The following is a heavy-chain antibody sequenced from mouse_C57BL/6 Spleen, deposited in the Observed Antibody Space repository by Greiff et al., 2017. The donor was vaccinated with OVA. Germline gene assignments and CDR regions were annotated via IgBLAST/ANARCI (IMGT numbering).Heavy chain of an antibody. J-gene: IGHJ2*01. D-gene: IGHD1-1*01. CDR3: ARSPPHYYGSSFDY. Sequence: VQLQQPGAELVRPGSSVKLSCKASGYTFTSYWMDWVKQRPGQGLEWIGNIYPSDSETHYNQKFKDKATLTVDKSSSTAYMQLSSLTSEDSAVYYCARSPPHYYGSSFDYWGQGTTLTGSS. CDR1: GYTFTSYW. V-gene: IGHV1-61*01. CDR2: IYPSDSET.